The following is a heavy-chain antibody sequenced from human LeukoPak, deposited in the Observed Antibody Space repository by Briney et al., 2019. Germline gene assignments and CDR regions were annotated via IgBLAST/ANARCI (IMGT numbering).Heavy chain of an antibody. CDR3: ARENSRDYYYYMDV. Sequence: PGGSLRLSCTASGFTFSSYAMSWVRQAPGKGLEWVSAISGSGGSTYYADSVKGRFTISRDNAKNSLYLQMNSLRAEDTAVYYCARENSRDYYYYMDVWGKGTTVAVSS. CDR1: GFTFSSYA. J-gene: IGHJ6*03. D-gene: IGHD4-23*01. V-gene: IGHV3-23*01. CDR2: ISGSGGST.